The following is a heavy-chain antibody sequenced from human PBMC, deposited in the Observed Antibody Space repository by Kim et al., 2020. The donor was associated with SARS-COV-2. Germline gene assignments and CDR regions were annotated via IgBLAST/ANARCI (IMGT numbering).Heavy chain of an antibody. Sequence: SETLSLTCTVSGGSISSGGYYWSWIRQHPGKDLEWIGYIYYSGSTYYNPSLKSRVTISVDTSKNQFSLKLSSVTAADTAVYYCAREGPITGTHYYFDYWGQGTLVTVSS. J-gene: IGHJ4*02. CDR2: IYYSGST. V-gene: IGHV4-31*03. CDR3: AREGPITGTHYYFDY. D-gene: IGHD1-7*01. CDR1: GGSISSGGYY.